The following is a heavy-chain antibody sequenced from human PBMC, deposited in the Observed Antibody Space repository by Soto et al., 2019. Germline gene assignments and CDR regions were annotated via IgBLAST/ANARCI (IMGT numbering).Heavy chain of an antibody. V-gene: IGHV6-1*01. D-gene: IGHD3-10*01. CDR2: TYYRSKWFN. Sequence: SQTLSLTCALSGDSVSTNSVTWDWFRQSPSRGLEWLGRTYYRSKWFNDYAVSVKSRITINPDTSKNQFSLQLNSVTPEHTAVYYYARDLEVRRGPVTTEYKYGTDKGGQETMLTVFS. CDR1: GDSVSTNSVT. CDR3: ARDLEVRRGPVTTEYKYGTDK. J-gene: IGHJ4*01.